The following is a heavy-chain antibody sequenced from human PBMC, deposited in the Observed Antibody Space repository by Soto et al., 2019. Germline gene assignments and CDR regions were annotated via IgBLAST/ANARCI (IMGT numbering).Heavy chain of an antibody. J-gene: IGHJ4*02. Sequence: QVQLQESGPGLVKPSETLSLTCTVSGGSISSYYWSWIRQPPGKGLEWIGYIYYSGSTNYNPSLKSRVTISVDTSKNQFSLKLSSVTAADTAVYYCARSGGRALGDYWGQGTLVTVSS. CDR2: IYYSGST. CDR1: GGSISSYY. V-gene: IGHV4-59*01. CDR3: ARSGGRALGDY. D-gene: IGHD7-27*01.